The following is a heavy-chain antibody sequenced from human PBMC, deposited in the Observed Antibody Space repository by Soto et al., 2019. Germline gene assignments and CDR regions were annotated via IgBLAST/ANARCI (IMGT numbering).Heavy chain of an antibody. D-gene: IGHD6-6*01. CDR2: ISYDGSNK. J-gene: IGHJ4*02. Sequence: GGSLRLSCAASGFTFSSYAMHWVRQAPGKGLEWVAVISYDGSNKYYADSVKGRFTISRDNSKNTLYLQMNSLRAEDTAVYYCASLGDSSSSGGVRLDYWGQGTLVTVSS. CDR3: ASLGDSSSSGGVRLDY. CDR1: GFTFSSYA. V-gene: IGHV3-30-3*01.